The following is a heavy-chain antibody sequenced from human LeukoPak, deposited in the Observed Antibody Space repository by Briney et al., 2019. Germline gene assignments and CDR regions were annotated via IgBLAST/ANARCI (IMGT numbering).Heavy chain of an antibody. D-gene: IGHD5-24*01. V-gene: IGHV3-23*01. CDR3: ARSRDGYNRIFDY. CDR1: GITLSNYG. CDR2: LSGSGGGT. Sequence: GGSLRLSCAVSGITLSNYGMSWVRQAPGKGLEWVAGLSGSGGGTNYADSVQGRFTISRDNPKNTLYLQMNSLRAEDTAVYYCARSRDGYNRIFDYWGQGTLVTVSS. J-gene: IGHJ4*02.